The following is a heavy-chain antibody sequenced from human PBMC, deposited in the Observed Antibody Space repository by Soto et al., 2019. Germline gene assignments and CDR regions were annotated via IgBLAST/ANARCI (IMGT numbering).Heavy chain of an antibody. Sequence: PXXTMSLSFASSGNSQSWSNSSNRVRQPAGKGLEWIGEAHHSGRTNYNPALKSRVTISVDRSQNLFSLKLASVTAADTAVYYCVRSEATALEYWGQGTLVSVS. D-gene: IGHD1-1*01. CDR3: VRSEATALEY. J-gene: IGHJ4*02. CDR1: GNSQSWSNS. V-gene: IGHV4-4*02. CDR2: AHHSGRT.